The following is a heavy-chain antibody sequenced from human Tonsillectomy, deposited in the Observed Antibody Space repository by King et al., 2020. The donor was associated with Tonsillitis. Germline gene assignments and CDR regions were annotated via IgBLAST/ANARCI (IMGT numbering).Heavy chain of an antibody. D-gene: IGHD6-19*01. J-gene: IGHJ6*02. CDR3: ARGPLQWLKNYGMDV. Sequence: VQLQESGPGLVKPSETLALTCNVSGDSISSYYWSWIRQPAGKGLEWVGRVYFSGSTNYNPSFKRRVTMSADTSKNQFSLKLSSVTAADTAVYYCARGPLQWLKNYGMDVWGQGTTVTVSS. CDR1: GDSISSYY. CDR2: VYFSGST. V-gene: IGHV4-4*07.